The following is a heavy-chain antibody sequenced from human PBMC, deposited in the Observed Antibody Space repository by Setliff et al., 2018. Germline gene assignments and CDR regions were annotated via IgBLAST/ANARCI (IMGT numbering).Heavy chain of an antibody. J-gene: IGHJ6*02. CDR2: ISGSGGST. CDR1: GFTFSSYA. CDR3: ARNWVTAQHYYYGMDV. V-gene: IGHV3-23*01. Sequence: GGSLRLSCAASGFTFSSYAMSWVRQAPGKGLEWVSAISGSGGSTYYADSVKGRFTISRDNSKNTLYLQMDSLRAEDTAVYYRARNWVTAQHYYYGMDVWGQGTTVTVSS. D-gene: IGHD2-21*02.